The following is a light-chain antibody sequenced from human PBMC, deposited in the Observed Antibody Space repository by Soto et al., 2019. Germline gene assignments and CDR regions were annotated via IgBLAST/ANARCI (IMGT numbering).Light chain of an antibody. CDR2: RAS. CDR3: QRGPP. J-gene: IGKJ3*01. CDR1: QSISSW. Sequence: DIQMTQSPSHLSASVGDRVTITCRASQSISSWLAWYQQKPGKAPKLLIYRASSLESGVPSRFSGSGSGTEFTLTISSLQPDDFAAYYCQRGPPFGPGTKVDIK. V-gene: IGKV1-5*03.